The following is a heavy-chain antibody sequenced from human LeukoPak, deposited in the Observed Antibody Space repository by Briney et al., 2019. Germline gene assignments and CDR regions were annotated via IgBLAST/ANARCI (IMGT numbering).Heavy chain of an antibody. J-gene: IGHJ6*02. D-gene: IGHD2-2*01. V-gene: IGHV3-30*19. CDR2: ISHDGSSK. CDR3: AKSIRFCSSNSCVAGYYNYGLHV. CDR1: GFTFSSYG. Sequence: PGRALRLSCAASGFTFSSYGMHWGRQAPGKGREWWAVISHDGSSKYFADSVKGRFTISRDNPKNTLVLQMHSLRAKDTAVYYCAKSIRFCSSNSCVAGYYNYGLHVWGQGTTVIVSS.